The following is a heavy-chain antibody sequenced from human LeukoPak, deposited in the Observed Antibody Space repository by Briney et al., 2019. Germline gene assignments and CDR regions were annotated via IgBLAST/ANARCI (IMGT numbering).Heavy chain of an antibody. V-gene: IGHV3-23*01. CDR3: AKDPQQGYYGSGSYYQDY. CDR2: ISGSGGST. CDR1: GFTFSSYT. D-gene: IGHD3-10*01. Sequence: TGGSLRLSCVASGFTFSSYTMNWVRQAPGKGLEWVSAISGSGGSTYYADSVKGRFTISRDNSKNTLYLQMNSLRAEDTAVYYCAKDPQQGYYGSGSYYQDYWGQGTLVTVSS. J-gene: IGHJ4*02.